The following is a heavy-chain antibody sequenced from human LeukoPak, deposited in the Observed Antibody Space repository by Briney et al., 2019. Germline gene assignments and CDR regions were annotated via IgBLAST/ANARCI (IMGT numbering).Heavy chain of an antibody. V-gene: IGHV3-9*01. CDR2: TSWNSGSI. D-gene: IGHD3-10*01. Sequence: GGSLRLPCAASGFTFDDYAMHWVRQAPGKGLEWVSGTSWNSGSIGYADSVKGRFTISRDNAKNSLYLQMSSLRAEDTALYYCARDYYGSGGSDYWGQGTLVTVSS. CDR1: GFTFDDYA. J-gene: IGHJ4*02. CDR3: ARDYYGSGGSDY.